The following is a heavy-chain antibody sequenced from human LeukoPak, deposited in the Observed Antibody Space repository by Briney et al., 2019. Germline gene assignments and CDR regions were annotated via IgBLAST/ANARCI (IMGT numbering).Heavy chain of an antibody. V-gene: IGHV3-74*01. CDR2: INSDGSST. D-gene: IGHD3-9*01. J-gene: IGHJ4*02. CDR3: ARDGGDDILTGHFDY. CDR1: GFTFSNYW. Sequence: GGSLRLSCAASGFTFSNYWMHWVRQAPGKGLVWVSHINSDGSSTGYADSVKGRFTISRDNSKNTLYLQMNSLRAEDTAVYYCARDGGDDILTGHFDYWGQGTLVTVSS.